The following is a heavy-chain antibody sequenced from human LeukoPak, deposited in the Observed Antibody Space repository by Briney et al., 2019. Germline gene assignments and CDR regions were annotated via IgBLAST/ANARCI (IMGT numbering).Heavy chain of an antibody. Sequence: SETLSLTCAVYGGSFSGYYWSWIRQPPGKGLEGIGEINHSGSTNYNPSLKSRVTISVDTSKNQFSLKLSSVTAADTAVYYCARGPPGGYSSGWYAYWGQGTLVTVSS. CDR1: GGSFSGYY. J-gene: IGHJ4*02. CDR3: ARGPPGGYSSGWYAY. D-gene: IGHD6-19*01. V-gene: IGHV4-34*01. CDR2: INHSGST.